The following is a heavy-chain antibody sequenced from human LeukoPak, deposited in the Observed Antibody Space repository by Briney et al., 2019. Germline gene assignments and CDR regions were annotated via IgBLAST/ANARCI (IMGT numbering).Heavy chain of an antibody. CDR3: TRDRIAAAVNWFDP. CDR2: IRSKAYGGTT. D-gene: IGHD6-13*01. CDR1: GFTFGDYA. J-gene: IGHJ5*02. V-gene: IGHV3-49*04. Sequence: GGSLRLSCTASGFTFGDYAMSWVRQAPGKGLEGVGFIRSKAYGGTTEYAASVKGRFTISRDDSKSIAYLQMNSLKTEDTAVYYCTRDRIAAAVNWFDPWGQGTLVTVSS.